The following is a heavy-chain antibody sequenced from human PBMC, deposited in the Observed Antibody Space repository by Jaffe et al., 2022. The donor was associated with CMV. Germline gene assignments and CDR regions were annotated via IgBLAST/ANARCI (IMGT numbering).Heavy chain of an antibody. V-gene: IGHV1-45*02. D-gene: IGHD3-3*01. CDR3: ARSRSAYGMDV. Sequence: QMQLVQSGAEVKKTGSSVKVSCKASGYTFTYRYLHWVRQAPGQALEWMGWITPFNGNTNYAQKFQDRVTITRDRSMSTAYMELSSLRSEDTAMYYCARSRSAYGMDVWGQGTTVTVSS. CDR1: GYTFTYRY. J-gene: IGHJ6*02. CDR2: ITPFNGNT.